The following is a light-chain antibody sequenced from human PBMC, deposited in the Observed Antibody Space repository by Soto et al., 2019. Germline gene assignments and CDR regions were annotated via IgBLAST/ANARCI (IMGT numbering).Light chain of an antibody. CDR1: QSVNTN. Sequence: EIVMTQSPATLPVSLGDRVTLSCRASQSVNTNLAWYQQRPGQAPRLLIYGASIRATGIPARFSGSGAGTEFSLTISSLQSEDSAIYYCQQCITWPPLTFGGGTKVEIK. CDR2: GAS. CDR3: QQCITWPPLT. V-gene: IGKV3-15*01. J-gene: IGKJ4*01.